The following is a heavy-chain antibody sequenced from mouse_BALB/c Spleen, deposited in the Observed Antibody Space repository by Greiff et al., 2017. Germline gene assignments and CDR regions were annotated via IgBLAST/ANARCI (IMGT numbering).Heavy chain of an antibody. CDR1: GYTFTSYW. V-gene: IGHV1-7*01. CDR2: INPSTGYT. J-gene: IGHJ3*01. CDR3: ARCYGNYGKFAD. D-gene: IGHD2-1*01. Sequence: VQLQESGAELAKPGASVKMSCKASGYTFTSYWLHWVKQRPGQGLEWIGYINPSTGYTEYNQKFKDKATLTADKSSSTAYMQLSSLTSEDSAVYYCARCYGNYGKFADWGQGTLVTVSA.